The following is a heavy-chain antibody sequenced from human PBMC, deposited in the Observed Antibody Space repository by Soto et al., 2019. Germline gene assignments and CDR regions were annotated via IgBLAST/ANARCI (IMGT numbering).Heavy chain of an antibody. CDR1: GGSVSSGGYS. CDR3: ASALYCSGGSCSFDP. J-gene: IGHJ5*02. CDR2: IYHSGST. V-gene: IGHV4-30-2*01. Sequence: SSETLSLTCAVSGGSVSSGGYSWSWIRQPPGKGLEWIGYIYHSGSTYYNPSLKSRVTISVDRSKNQFSLRLSSVTAADTAVYYCASALYCSGGSCSFDPWGQGTLVTVSS. D-gene: IGHD2-15*01.